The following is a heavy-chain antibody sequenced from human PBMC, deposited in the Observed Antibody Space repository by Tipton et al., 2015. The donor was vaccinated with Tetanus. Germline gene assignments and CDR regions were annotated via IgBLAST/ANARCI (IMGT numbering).Heavy chain of an antibody. CDR2: IWYDGSNK. J-gene: IGHJ4*02. Sequence: SLRLSCAASGFTFSDYGMHWVRQAPGKGLEWVAVIWYDGSNKYYADSVKGRFTISRDNSKNTLFLQMNSLRAEDTAVYYCAKDEDYGEGYYFDYWGQGTLVTVSS. CDR1: GFTFSDYG. CDR3: AKDEDYGEGYYFDY. V-gene: IGHV3-33*06. D-gene: IGHD4-17*01.